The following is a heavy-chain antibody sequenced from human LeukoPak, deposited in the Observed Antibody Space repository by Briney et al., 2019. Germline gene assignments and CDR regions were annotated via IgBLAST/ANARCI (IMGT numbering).Heavy chain of an antibody. CDR2: IYYSGST. D-gene: IGHD6-13*01. V-gene: IGHV4-59*11. CDR3: ARLAAAGDYYYMDV. J-gene: IGHJ6*03. Sequence: SETLSLTCTDSGGSISSHYWSWIRQPPGKGLEWIGYIYYSGSTNYNPSLKSRVTISVDTSKNQFSLKLSSVTAADTAVYYCARLAAAGDYYYMDVWGKGTTVTVSS. CDR1: GGSISSHY.